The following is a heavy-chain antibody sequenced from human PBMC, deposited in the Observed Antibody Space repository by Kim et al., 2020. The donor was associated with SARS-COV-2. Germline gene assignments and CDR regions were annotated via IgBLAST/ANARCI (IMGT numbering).Heavy chain of an antibody. V-gene: IGHV1-46*01. CDR3: ARELEGFDY. D-gene: IGHD1-1*01. J-gene: IGHJ4*02. CDR2: GGST. Sequence: GGSTSDAQNFQGRVTMTSDTTTTTVYMELSSLRSDDTAMYYCARELEGFDYWGQGTLVTVSS.